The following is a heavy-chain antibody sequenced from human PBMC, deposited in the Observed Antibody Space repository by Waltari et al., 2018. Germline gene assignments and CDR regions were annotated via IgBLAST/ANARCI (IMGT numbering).Heavy chain of an antibody. J-gene: IGHJ3*02. CDR1: GYTFTSYG. CDR3: ARDPAPSSGYYHGPSGAFDI. V-gene: IGHV1-18*01. Sequence: QVQLVQSGAEVKKPGASVKVSCKASGYTFTSYGISWVRQAPGQGLEWMGWISAYNGNTNYAQKLHGRVTMTTDTSTSTAYMELRSLRSDDTAVYYCARDPAPSSGYYHGPSGAFDIWGQGTMVTVSS. D-gene: IGHD3-22*01. CDR2: ISAYNGNT.